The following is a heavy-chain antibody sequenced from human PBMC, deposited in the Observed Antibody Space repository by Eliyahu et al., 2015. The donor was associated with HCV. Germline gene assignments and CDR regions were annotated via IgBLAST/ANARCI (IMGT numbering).Heavy chain of an antibody. V-gene: IGHV3-21*01. J-gene: IGHJ4*02. CDR3: ARDRSSWYGEIDY. Sequence: EVLLVESGGGLVKPGGSLRLSCVTSGFTFSSYSMNWVRQAPGKGLEWVSCISSNSGHIYYVDSVKGRFTISRDNARNSLYLQMDSLRAEDTAVYYCARDRSSWYGEIDYWGQGALVTVSS. D-gene: IGHD6-13*01. CDR2: ISSNSGHI. CDR1: GFTFSSYS.